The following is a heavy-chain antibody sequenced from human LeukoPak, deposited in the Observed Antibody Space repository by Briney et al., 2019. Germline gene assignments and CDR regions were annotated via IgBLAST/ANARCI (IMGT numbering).Heavy chain of an antibody. CDR3: ATYYYDSSGYLSLFDY. CDR1: GGTFSSYA. CDR2: IIPIFGTA. J-gene: IGHJ4*02. V-gene: IGHV1-69*01. Sequence: SVKVSCKASGGTFSSYAISWVRQAPGQGVEWMGGIIPIFGTANYAQKFQGRVTITADESTSTAYMELSSLRSEDTAVYYCATYYYDSSGYLSLFDYWGQGTLVTVSS. D-gene: IGHD3-22*01.